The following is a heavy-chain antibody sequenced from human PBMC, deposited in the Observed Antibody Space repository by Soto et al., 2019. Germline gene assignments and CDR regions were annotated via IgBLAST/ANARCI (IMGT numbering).Heavy chain of an antibody. CDR1: GGSISSGDYY. J-gene: IGHJ4*02. D-gene: IGHD6-13*01. Sequence: PSETLSLTCTVSGGSISSGDYYWSWIRQPPGKGLEWIGYIYYSGSTYYNPSLKSRVTISVDTSKNQFSLKLSSVTAADTAVYYCARSSSWSMEFDYWGQGTLVTVSS. CDR3: ARSSSWSMEFDY. CDR2: IYYSGST. V-gene: IGHV4-30-4*01.